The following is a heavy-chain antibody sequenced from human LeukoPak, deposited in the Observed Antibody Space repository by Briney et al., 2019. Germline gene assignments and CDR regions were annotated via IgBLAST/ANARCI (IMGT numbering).Heavy chain of an antibody. V-gene: IGHV3-74*01. Sequence: GGSLRLSCAASGFTFSSYWMHWVRQAPGKGLVWVPRINSDGSSTSYADSVKGRFTISRDNAKNTLYLQMNSLRAEDTAVYYCARETTSWYRTGGFDYWGQGTLVTVSS. CDR2: INSDGSST. CDR1: GFTFSSYW. D-gene: IGHD6-13*01. J-gene: IGHJ4*02. CDR3: ARETTSWYRTGGFDY.